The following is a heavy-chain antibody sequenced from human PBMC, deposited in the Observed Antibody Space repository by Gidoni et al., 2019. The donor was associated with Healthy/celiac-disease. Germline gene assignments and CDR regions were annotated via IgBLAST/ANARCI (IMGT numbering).Heavy chain of an antibody. V-gene: IGHV4-39*01. CDR3: ARQKNYYGSGSYPH. CDR1: GGPISSSSYY. J-gene: IGHJ4*02. CDR2: IYYSWST. Sequence: QLQLQESGPGLVKPSETLSLTCTVAGGPISSSSYYWGWIRQPPGKGLEWIVSIYYSWSTSYNPSLKSRVTISVDTSKNQFSLKLSSVTAADTAVYYCARQKNYYGSGSYPHWGQGTLVTVSS. D-gene: IGHD3-10*01.